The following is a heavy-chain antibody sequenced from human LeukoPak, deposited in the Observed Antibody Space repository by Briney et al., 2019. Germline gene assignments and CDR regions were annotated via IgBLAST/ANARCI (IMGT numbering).Heavy chain of an antibody. D-gene: IGHD3-22*01. CDR2: INHSGST. CDR3: ASCGQNYYDSSGYYYNWFDP. CDR1: GFTFSNYA. Sequence: PGGSLRLSCAASGFTFSNYAMSWIRQPPGKGLEWIGEINHSGSTNYNPSLKSRVTIPVDTSKNQFSLKLSSVTAADTAVYYCASCGQNYYDSSGYYYNWFDPWGQGTPVTVSS. J-gene: IGHJ5*02. V-gene: IGHV4-34*01.